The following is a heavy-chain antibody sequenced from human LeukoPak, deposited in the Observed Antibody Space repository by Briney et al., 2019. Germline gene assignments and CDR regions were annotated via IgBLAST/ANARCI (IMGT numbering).Heavy chain of an antibody. CDR1: GYSFTSYW. D-gene: IGHD6-13*01. CDR2: FCTGDSDT. CDR3: AKRTPHTSIIQAAAGLNWFDP. V-gene: IGHV5-51*01. Sequence: GESLKISCKGSGYSFTSYWIGWVRKLHGKGLEWMGIFCTGDSDTRYWPSLQGHVTISADKSSSTGYLQWSSLKASATAMYYCAKRTPHTSIIQAAAGLNWFDPWGQGTLVTVSS. J-gene: IGHJ5*02.